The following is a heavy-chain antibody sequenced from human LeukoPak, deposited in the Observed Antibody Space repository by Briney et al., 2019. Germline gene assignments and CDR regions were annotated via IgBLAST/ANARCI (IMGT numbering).Heavy chain of an antibody. D-gene: IGHD3-10*01. CDR1: GGSFSGYY. V-gene: IGHV4-34*01. CDR2: INHSGST. CDR3: ARGAFYGSGSYVYWFDP. J-gene: IGHJ5*02. Sequence: PSETLSLTCAVYGGSFSGYYWSWIRQPPGKGLEWIGEINHSGSTNYNPSLKSRVTISVDTSKNQFSLKLSSVTAADTAVYYCARGAFYGSGSYVYWFDPWGQGTLVTVSS.